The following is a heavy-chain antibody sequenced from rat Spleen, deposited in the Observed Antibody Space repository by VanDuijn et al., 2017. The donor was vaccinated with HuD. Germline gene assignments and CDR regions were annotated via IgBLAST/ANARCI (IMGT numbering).Heavy chain of an antibody. CDR2: ISTGGVNT. Sequence: EVQLVESGGGLVQPGRSMKLSCAASGFTFSNYYMAWVRQAPTKGLEWVASISTGGVNTYYRDSVKGRFTISRDNAKSTLYLQMDSLRSEDTATYYCAREVRAWFAYWGQGTLVTVSS. D-gene: IGHD4-3*01. J-gene: IGHJ3*01. V-gene: IGHV5-25*01. CDR1: GFTFSNYY. CDR3: AREVRAWFAY.